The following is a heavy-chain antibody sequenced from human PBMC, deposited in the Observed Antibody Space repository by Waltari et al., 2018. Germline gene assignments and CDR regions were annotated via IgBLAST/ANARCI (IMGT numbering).Heavy chain of an antibody. CDR3: ARARASSGGSCYLRWFNP. V-gene: IGHV4-59*01. J-gene: IGHJ5*02. D-gene: IGHD2-15*01. Sequence: QVQLQESGPGLVKPSETLSLTCTVSGGSISSYYWSWIRQPPGKGLEWIGYIYYSGSTDYTPSHSTRVTRSVDTSKNQFSLKLSSVTAADTAVYSCARARASSGGSCYLRWFNPWGQGTLVTVSS. CDR2: IYYSGST. CDR1: GGSISSYY.